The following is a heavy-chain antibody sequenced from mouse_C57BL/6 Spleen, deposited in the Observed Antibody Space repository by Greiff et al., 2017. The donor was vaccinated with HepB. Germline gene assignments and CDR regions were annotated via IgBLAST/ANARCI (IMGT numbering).Heavy chain of an antibody. D-gene: IGHD1-1*01. CDR1: GYTFTDYY. V-gene: IGHV1-26*01. CDR3: AHYGSSWDY. Sequence: EVKPQQSGPELVKPGASVKISCKASGYTFTDYYMNWVKQSHGKSLEWIGDINPNNGGTSYNQKFKGKATLTVDKSSSTAYMELRSLTSEDSAVYYCAHYGSSWDYWGQGTTLTVSS. J-gene: IGHJ2*01. CDR2: INPNNGGT.